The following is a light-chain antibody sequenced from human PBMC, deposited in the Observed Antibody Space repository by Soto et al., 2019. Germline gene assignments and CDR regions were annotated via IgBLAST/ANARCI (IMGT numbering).Light chain of an antibody. V-gene: IGLV2-14*01. Sequence: QSVLTQPASVSGSPGQSITISCTGATNYVSWYQQHPGKAPKLMIYEFTNRPSGISNRFSGSKSGNTASLTISVLQAEDEAYYCCGLYTVESLWVFGVGIQLTVL. CDR2: EFT. CDR3: GLYTVESLWV. J-gene: IGLJ3*02. CDR1: TNY.